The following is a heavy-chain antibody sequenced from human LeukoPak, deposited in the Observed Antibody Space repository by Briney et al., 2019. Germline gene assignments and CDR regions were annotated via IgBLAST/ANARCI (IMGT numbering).Heavy chain of an antibody. J-gene: IGHJ5*02. CDR3: ARGPPTTVFLNNWFDP. V-gene: IGHV6-1*01. D-gene: IGHD4-17*01. CDR2: TYYRSKWYN. CDR1: GDSVSSNSAA. Sequence: SQTLSLTCAISGDSVSSNSAAWNWIRQSPSRGLEWLGRTYYRSKWYNDYAVSVKSRITINPDTSKNQFSLQLNSVTPGDTAVYYCARGPPTTVFLNNWFDPWGQGTLVTVSS.